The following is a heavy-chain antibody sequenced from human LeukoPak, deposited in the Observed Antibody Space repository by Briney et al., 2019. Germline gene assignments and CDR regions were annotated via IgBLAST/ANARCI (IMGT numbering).Heavy chain of an antibody. CDR2: IIPIFGTA. V-gene: IGHV1-69*06. D-gene: IGHD6-13*01. Sequence: SVKVSCKASGGTFSSYAISWVRQAPGQGLEWMGGIIPIFGTANYAQKFQGRVTITADKSTSTAYMELSSLRSEDTAVYYCARVVGLTGYSSSWYSGFYYYMDVWGKGTTVTVSS. J-gene: IGHJ6*03. CDR3: ARVVGLTGYSSSWYSGFYYYMDV. CDR1: GGTFSSYA.